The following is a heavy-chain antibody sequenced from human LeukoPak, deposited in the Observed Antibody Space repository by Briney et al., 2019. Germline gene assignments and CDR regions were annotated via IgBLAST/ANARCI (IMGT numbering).Heavy chain of an antibody. J-gene: IGHJ4*02. Sequence: GGSLRLSCAASGFTFSSYEMNWVRQAPGKGLEWVSGISWNSGSIGYADSVKGRFTISRDNAKNSLYLQMNSLRAEDTAVYYCARDAHGSGSPSFDYWGQGTLVTVSS. D-gene: IGHD3-10*01. CDR2: ISWNSGSI. CDR1: GFTFSSYE. V-gene: IGHV3-9*01. CDR3: ARDAHGSGSPSFDY.